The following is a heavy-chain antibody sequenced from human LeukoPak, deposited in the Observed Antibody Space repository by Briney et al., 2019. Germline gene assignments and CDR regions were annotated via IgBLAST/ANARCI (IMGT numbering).Heavy chain of an antibody. CDR3: TRQSPYDILTGDLDY. CDR1: GFTFSGSA. Sequence: GGSLKLSCAASGFTFSGSAMHWVRQASGKGLEWVGRIRSKANSYATAYAASVKGRFTTSRDDSKNTAYLQMNSLKTEDTAVYYCTRQSPYDILTGDLDYWGQGTLVTVSS. V-gene: IGHV3-73*01. J-gene: IGHJ4*02. D-gene: IGHD3-9*01. CDR2: IRSKANSYAT.